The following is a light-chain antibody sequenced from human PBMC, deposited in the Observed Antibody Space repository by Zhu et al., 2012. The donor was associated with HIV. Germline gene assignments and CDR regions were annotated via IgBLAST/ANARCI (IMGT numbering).Light chain of an antibody. CDR3: QQFNNWPPT. CDR2: RAS. CDR1: ESVRTN. Sequence: ETVMTQFPATLSVSAGEGGTLSCRASESVRTNLAWYQQKPGQPHRLLIYRASTRATGIPARFSGSGSGTEFTLTISSLQSEDFAVYYCQQFNNWPPTFGQGTKVEIK. J-gene: IGKJ1*01. V-gene: IGKV3-15*01.